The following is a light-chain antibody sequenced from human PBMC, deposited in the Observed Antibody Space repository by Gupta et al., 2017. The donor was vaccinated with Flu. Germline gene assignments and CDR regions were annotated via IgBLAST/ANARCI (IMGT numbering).Light chain of an antibody. CDR2: GAS. J-gene: IGKJ3*01. V-gene: IGKV3-15*01. CDR1: QSVSSN. CDR3: KQYNHWRS. Sequence: IVMTQSPAALSVSPGERVTLSCRASQSVSSNLAWYQQKPGQAPRVLIFGASTRAAGVPARFTASGSGTEFTLSSSSLQSEDSAVYYWKQYNHWRSFGPGTKVEIK.